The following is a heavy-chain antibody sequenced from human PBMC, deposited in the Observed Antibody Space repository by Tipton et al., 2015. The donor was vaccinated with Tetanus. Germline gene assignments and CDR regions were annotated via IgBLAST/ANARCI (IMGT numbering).Heavy chain of an antibody. J-gene: IGHJ4*02. CDR1: GFTFRSYA. CDR2: ISYSGANI. Sequence: GSLRLSCAASGFTFRSYAMAWVRQAPGKGLEWVSSISYSGANIYYADSVKGRLTIPRDNSNNMLFLQMSSLRLEDTAIYYCAKDVETYYDFWSGSGFWGQGTLVTVSS. CDR3: AKDVETYYDFWSGSGF. D-gene: IGHD3-3*01. V-gene: IGHV3-23*01.